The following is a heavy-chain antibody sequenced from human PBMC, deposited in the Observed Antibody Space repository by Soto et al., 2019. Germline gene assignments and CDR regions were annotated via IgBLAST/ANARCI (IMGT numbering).Heavy chain of an antibody. V-gene: IGHV3-30*18. CDR1: GLTFTMYA. J-gene: IGHJ6*02. CDR3: AKEAYSGSLGVGYGMDV. Sequence: QVQLVESGGGVVQPGRPLRLACTASGLTFTMYAMHWVRQAPGKGLEWVAVISHDGTYKFYSDSVKGRFTISRDNSQNTVHLQMNSLRLEDTAVYYCAKEAYSGSLGVGYGMDVWGQGTTVTVSS. CDR2: ISHDGTYK. D-gene: IGHD1-26*01.